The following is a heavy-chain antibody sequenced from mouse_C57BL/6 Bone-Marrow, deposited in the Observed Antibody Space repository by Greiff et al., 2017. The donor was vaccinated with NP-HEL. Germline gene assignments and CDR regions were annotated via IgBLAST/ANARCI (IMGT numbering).Heavy chain of an antibody. CDR1: GYTFTSYW. J-gene: IGHJ4*01. V-gene: IGHV1-7*01. CDR3: ARYRASTGTRAMDY. D-gene: IGHD4-1*02. CDR2: INPSSGYS. Sequence: VQLQHSSAELAKPGASGRLSWRASGYTFTSYWMHWVKQRPGQGLEWIGYINPSSGYSKYNQKFKDKATLTADKSSSTAYMQLSSLTYEDSAVYYCARYRASTGTRAMDYWGQGTSVTVSS.